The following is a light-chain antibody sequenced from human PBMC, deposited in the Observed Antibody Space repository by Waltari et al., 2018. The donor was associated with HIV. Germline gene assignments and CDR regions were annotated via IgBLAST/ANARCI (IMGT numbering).Light chain of an antibody. Sequence: VLPQPPGTLYSSPGESATLSCRASQSVTSTYFAWYQQTPGQAPRLLIYGASSRATGIPDRFSGTGSGTDFTLTISRLEPEDFALYYCQQYGSLQWTFGQGTKVEIK. J-gene: IGKJ1*01. CDR3: QQYGSLQWT. CDR1: QSVTSTY. V-gene: IGKV3-20*01. CDR2: GAS.